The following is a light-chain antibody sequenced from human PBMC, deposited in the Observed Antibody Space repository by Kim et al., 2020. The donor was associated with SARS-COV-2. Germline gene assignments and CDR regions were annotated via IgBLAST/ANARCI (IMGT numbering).Light chain of an antibody. CDR1: SIRTCY. CDR3: NCRGSSGNLWV. J-gene: IGLJ3*02. V-gene: IGLV3-19*01. Sequence: AVGQTVRITCQGDSIRTCYASWYQQKPRQAPLLVMYNNDNRPSGIPDRFSGSSSGNTASLTITGAQAEDEADYYCNCRGSSGNLWVFGGGTQLTVL. CDR2: NND.